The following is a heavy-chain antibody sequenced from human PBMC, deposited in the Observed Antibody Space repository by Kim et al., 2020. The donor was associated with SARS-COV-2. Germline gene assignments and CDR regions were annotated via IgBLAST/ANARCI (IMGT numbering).Heavy chain of an antibody. J-gene: IGHJ5*02. CDR3: ARDRHSSDKRITMVRRVISGFDP. CDR2: IYYSGST. V-gene: IGHV4-31*03. CDR1: GGSISSGGYY. D-gene: IGHD3-10*01. Sequence: SETLSLTCTVSGGSISSGGYYWGWMCPHPGKGLEWIGYIYYSGSTYYNPSLKSRVTISVDTSKNQFALKLSSVTAADTAVYYCARDRHSSDKRITMVRRVISGFDPWGQETLVTVSS.